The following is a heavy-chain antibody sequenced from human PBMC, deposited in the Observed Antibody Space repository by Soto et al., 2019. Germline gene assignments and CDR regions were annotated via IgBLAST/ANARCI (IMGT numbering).Heavy chain of an antibody. Sequence: VQLLESGGDLVQSGGSLRLSCVASGFILNNYAMSWVRQAPGKGLEWVSTIGGPDGDSDGVPWYEDSVKGRFTISRDSSANTLFLHMDNLRAEDSALFYCVKRGRNWGAFDFWGQGTTVVVSS. D-gene: IGHD7-27*01. J-gene: IGHJ3*01. CDR1: GFILNNYA. CDR3: VKRGRNWGAFDF. CDR2: IGGPDGDSDGVP. V-gene: IGHV3-23*01.